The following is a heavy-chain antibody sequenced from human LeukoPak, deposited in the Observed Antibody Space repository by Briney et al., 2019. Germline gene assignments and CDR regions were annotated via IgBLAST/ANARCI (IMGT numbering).Heavy chain of an antibody. CDR1: GGSISGYY. V-gene: IGHV4-4*07. J-gene: IGHJ5*02. Sequence: PSETLSLTCTVSGGSISGYYWSRIRQPAGNGLEWIGRIYPSGSTNYNPSLTSRVTMSVDTSKNQFSLKLSSVTAADTAVYYCASGERWFDPWGQGTLVTVSS. CDR3: ASGERWFDP. D-gene: IGHD1-1*01. CDR2: IYPSGST.